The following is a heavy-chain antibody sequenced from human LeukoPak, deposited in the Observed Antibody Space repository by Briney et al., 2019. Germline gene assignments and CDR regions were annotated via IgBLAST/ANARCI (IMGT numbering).Heavy chain of an antibody. J-gene: IGHJ4*02. D-gene: IGHD3-3*01. CDR1: GFTFSNYA. CDR3: GFGPPKQYDY. Sequence: GSLRLSCAASGFTFSNYAMSWVRQAPVKGLEWVSAIRGSGGSTYYADSVKGRFTISRDNFQNTLFLLMNSLRAEDTAVYFCGFGPPKQYDYWGQGTLVTVAS. V-gene: IGHV3-23*01. CDR2: IRGSGGST.